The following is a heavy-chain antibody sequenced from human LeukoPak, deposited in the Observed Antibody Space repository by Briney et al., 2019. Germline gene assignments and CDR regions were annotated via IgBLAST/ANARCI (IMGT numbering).Heavy chain of an antibody. CDR2: ISGSGGST. J-gene: IGHJ4*02. Sequence: GGSLRLSCAASGFTFSSYAMSWVRQAPGKGLEWVSAISGSGGSTYYADSVKGRFTISRDNSKNTLYLQMNSLRAEDTAVYYCARAPYSSGWYGGFDYWGQGTLVTVSS. V-gene: IGHV3-23*01. CDR3: ARAPYSSGWYGGFDY. CDR1: GFTFSSYA. D-gene: IGHD6-19*01.